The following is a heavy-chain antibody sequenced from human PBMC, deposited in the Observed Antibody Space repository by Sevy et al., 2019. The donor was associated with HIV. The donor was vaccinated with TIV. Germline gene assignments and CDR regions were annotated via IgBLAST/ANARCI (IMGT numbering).Heavy chain of an antibody. D-gene: IGHD3-16*02. CDR3: ARDLLHYVWGSYRPQGIGY. V-gene: IGHV1-2*02. Sequence: ASVKVSCKASGYTFTGYYMHWVRQAPGQGLEWMGWINPNSGGTNYAQKFQGRVTLTRDTSISPAYMELSRLRSYDTAVYYCARDLLHYVWGSYRPQGIGYWGQGTLVTVSS. J-gene: IGHJ4*02. CDR2: INPNSGGT. CDR1: GYTFTGYY.